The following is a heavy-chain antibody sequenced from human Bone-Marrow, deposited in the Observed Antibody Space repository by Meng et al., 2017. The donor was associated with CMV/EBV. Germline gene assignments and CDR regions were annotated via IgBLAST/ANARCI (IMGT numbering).Heavy chain of an antibody. D-gene: IGHD3-10*01. CDR3: ARDVGGYLPMAFDY. CDR1: GFTFSSYS. Sequence: GESLKISCAASGFTFSSYSMNWVRQAPGKGLEWVSSISSSSSYIYYADSVKGRFTISRDNAKNSLYLQMNSLRAEDTAVYYCARDVGGYLPMAFDYWGQGTLVTVSS. CDR2: ISSSSSYI. V-gene: IGHV3-21*01. J-gene: IGHJ4*02.